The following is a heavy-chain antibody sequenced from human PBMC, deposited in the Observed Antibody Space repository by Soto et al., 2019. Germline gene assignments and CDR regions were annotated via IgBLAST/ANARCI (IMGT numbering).Heavy chain of an antibody. D-gene: IGHD6-13*01. CDR3: ASRGAAAGTYPFDY. Sequence: SVKVSCKASGGTFSSYAISWLRQSPGQGLEWMGGIIPIFGTANYAQKFQGRVTITADESTSTAYMELSSLRSEDTAVYYCASRGAAAGTYPFDYWGQGTLVTVSS. V-gene: IGHV1-69*13. CDR1: GGTFSSYA. J-gene: IGHJ4*02. CDR2: IIPIFGTA.